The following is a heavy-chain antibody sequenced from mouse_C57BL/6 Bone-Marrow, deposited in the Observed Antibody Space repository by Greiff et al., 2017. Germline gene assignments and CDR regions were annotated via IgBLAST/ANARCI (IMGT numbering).Heavy chain of an antibody. J-gene: IGHJ3*01. D-gene: IGHD2-4*01. V-gene: IGHV1-5*01. CDR3: TRCDYDVAWFAY. CDR1: GYTFTSSW. CDR2: IYPGNSDT. Sequence: EVQLVESGTVLARPGASVKMSCKTSGYTFTSSWMHWVKQRPGQGLEWIGAIYPGNSDTSYNQKFKGKAKLTAVTSASTAYMELSSLTNEDSAVYYCTRCDYDVAWFAYWGQGTLVTVSA.